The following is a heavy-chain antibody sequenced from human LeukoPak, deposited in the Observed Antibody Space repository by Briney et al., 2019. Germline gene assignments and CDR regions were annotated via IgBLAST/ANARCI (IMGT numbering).Heavy chain of an antibody. V-gene: IGHV4-61*02. CDR3: AREAIGGDFWRGYSDLDY. CDR2: NYTRGST. J-gene: IGHJ4*02. CDR1: GGFFTSGSYY. D-gene: IGHD3-3*01. Sequence: SETLCLICTVSGGFFTSGSYYCRWVRQPPGKVLEWILRNYTRGSTNYNPSLKSRVTMSVDTSKNQFSLKLSSVTAADTAVYYCAREAIGGDFWRGYSDLDYWGQGTLVTVSS.